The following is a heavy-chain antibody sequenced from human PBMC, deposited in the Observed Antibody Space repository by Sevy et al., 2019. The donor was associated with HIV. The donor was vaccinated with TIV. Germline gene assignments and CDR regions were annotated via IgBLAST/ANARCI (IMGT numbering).Heavy chain of an antibody. CDR2: ISGSGGST. J-gene: IGHJ4*02. Sequence: GGSLRLSCEASGFTFSNYAMSWVRQAPGKGLEWVATISGSGGSTYYAESVKGRFTISRDNSKNTLYLQMNSLSAEDTDVYYCAKEERLGLGTYDYFDYWGQGTMVNVSS. CDR3: AKEERLGLGTYDYFDY. V-gene: IGHV3-23*01. D-gene: IGHD3-16*01. CDR1: GFTFSNYA.